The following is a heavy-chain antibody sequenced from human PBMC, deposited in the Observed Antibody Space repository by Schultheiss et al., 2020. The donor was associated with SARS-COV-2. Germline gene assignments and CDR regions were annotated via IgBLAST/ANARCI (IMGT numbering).Heavy chain of an antibody. D-gene: IGHD3-22*01. V-gene: IGHV3-30-3*01. J-gene: IGHJ6*02. CDR3: ARGMGLITMIRYGMDV. Sequence: GGSLRLSCAASGFTFSNYAVYWVRQAPGKGLEWVAVISYDGSNKYYADSVKGRFTISRDNAKNSLYLQMNSLRAEDTAVYYCARGMGLITMIRYGMDVWGQGTTVTVSS. CDR2: ISYDGSNK. CDR1: GFTFSNYA.